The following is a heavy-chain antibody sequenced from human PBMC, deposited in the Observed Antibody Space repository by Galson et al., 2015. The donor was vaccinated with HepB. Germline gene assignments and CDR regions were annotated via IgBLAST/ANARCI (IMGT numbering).Heavy chain of an antibody. CDR1: GFRFSGYG. CDR2: ISSNGGTT. J-gene: IGHJ4*02. CDR3: ARNYGGNLIDY. V-gene: IGHV3-64*01. D-gene: IGHD4-23*01. Sequence: SLRLSCAATGFRFSGYGMFWVRRAPGKGLEYVSAISSNGGTTYYANSVTDRFTISRDNSKNELYLQMGRLRAEDMAVYYCARNYGGNLIDYWGQGTLVTVSS.